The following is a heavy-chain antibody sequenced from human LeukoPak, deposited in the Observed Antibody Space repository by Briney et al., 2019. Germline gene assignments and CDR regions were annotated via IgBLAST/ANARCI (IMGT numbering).Heavy chain of an antibody. CDR2: IKSKIGGATA. CDR3: AIDRAWFDP. J-gene: IGHJ5*02. CDR1: GITFSTAW. Sequence: GRSLRLSCAASGITFSTAWMSWFRQAPGKGLEWVGRIKSKIGGATADYAAPVKDRFTISRDDSKNTLYLQMNSLKTEDTAVYYCAIDRAWFDPWGQGTLVTVSS. V-gene: IGHV3-15*01.